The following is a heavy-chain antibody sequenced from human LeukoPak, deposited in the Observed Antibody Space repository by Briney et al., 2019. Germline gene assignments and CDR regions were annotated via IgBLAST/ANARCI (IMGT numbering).Heavy chain of an antibody. CDR3: AXDSGNYLDAFDI. D-gene: IGHD1-7*01. J-gene: IGHJ3*02. Sequence: VKVXXXASGGTFISYAFSWVRQGPGQGPEWMGGIIPIFRTPNYAPNFQGRVTITADESSNTAYMELSSLRSEDTAVYYCAXDSGNYLDAFDIWGQGTMVTVSS. CDR2: IIPIFRTP. V-gene: IGHV1-69*13. CDR1: GGTFISYA.